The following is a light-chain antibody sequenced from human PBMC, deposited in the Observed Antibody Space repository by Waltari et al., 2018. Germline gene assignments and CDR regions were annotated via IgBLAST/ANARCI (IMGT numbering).Light chain of an antibody. CDR2: TAS. CDR1: QSVDVN. Sequence: VLSQSPATLSVSPGDRVTLSCTANQSVDVNLAWHQQKSGQAPRLLFYTASSRATGVPPRFSARVSGTEFTLTISSFQSEDFAVYYCQQYHEWPWTFGQGTRV. V-gene: IGKV3-15*01. J-gene: IGKJ1*01. CDR3: QQYHEWPWT.